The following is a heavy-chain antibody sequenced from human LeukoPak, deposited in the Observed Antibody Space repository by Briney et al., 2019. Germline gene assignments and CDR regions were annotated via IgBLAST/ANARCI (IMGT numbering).Heavy chain of an antibody. CDR1: GFTFSRHG. V-gene: IGHV3-33*01. CDR3: ARDHSGSAEYFQH. J-gene: IGHJ1*01. CDR2: IWYYGSNK. D-gene: IGHD6-19*01. Sequence: PGGSLRLSCAASGFTFSRHGMHWVRQAPGKGLEWVAVIWYYGSNKYNGDSVKGRFNISRDNSKNTLYLQMNSLRAEDTAIYYCARDHSGSAEYFQHWGQGTLVTVSS.